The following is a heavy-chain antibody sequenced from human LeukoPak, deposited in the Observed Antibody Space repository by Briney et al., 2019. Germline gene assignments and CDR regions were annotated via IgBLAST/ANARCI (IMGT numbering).Heavy chain of an antibody. Sequence: ASVKVSCKASGYTFTSYDINWVRQATGQGLEWMGWMNPNSGNTAYAQKFQGRVTMTRNTSISTAYMELSSLRSEDTAVYYCARVSGGGYYDSSGYSRGYYYYGMDLWGQGTTVTVSS. J-gene: IGHJ6*02. D-gene: IGHD3-22*01. CDR3: ARVSGGGYYDSSGYSRGYYYYGMDL. CDR2: MNPNSGNT. V-gene: IGHV1-8*01. CDR1: GYTFTSYD.